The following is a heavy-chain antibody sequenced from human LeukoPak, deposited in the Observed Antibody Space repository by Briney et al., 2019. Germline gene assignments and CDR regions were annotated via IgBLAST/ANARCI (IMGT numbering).Heavy chain of an antibody. CDR1: GYTFTSYD. J-gene: IGHJ4*02. D-gene: IGHD6-19*01. CDR3: ASLSEGWLGFDY. CDR2: MNPNSGNT. Sequence: GASVKVSCKASGYTFTSYDINWVRQATGQGLEWMGWMNPNSGNTGYAQKFQGRVTMTRNTSRSTAYMELSSLRSEDTAVYYCASLSEGWLGFDYWGQGTLVTVSS. V-gene: IGHV1-8*01.